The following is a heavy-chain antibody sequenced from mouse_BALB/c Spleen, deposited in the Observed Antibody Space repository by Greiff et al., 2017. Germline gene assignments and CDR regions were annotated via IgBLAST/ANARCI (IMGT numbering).Heavy chain of an antibody. D-gene: IGHD1-1*01. CDR1: GFTFSSYA. CDR2: ISSGGST. CDR3: ARGGYYYGTAMTWFAY. Sequence: EVKVVESGGGLVKPGGSLKLSCAASGFTFSSYAMSWVRQTPEKRLEWVASISSGGSTYYPDSVKGRFTISRDNARNILYLQMSSLRSEDTAMYYCARGGYYYGTAMTWFAYWGQGTLVTVSA. J-gene: IGHJ3*01. V-gene: IGHV5-6-5*01.